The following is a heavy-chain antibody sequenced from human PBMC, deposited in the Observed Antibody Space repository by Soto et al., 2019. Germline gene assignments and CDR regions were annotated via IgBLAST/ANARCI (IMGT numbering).Heavy chain of an antibody. V-gene: IGHV3-23*01. CDR1: GFSFSRNA. CDR2: ISSGGHT. D-gene: IGHD2-15*01. Sequence: QLLESGGGLVQPGGSLRLSCEASGFSFSRNAMSWVRQAPGKGLEWVSSISSGGHTYYADSVKGRFTISRDNSKNSQSLQMTSLGAEDTAVYYCAKLGYCTGGTCYLDYYYGVDVWGQGTTVTVS. CDR3: AKLGYCTGGTCYLDYYYGVDV. J-gene: IGHJ6*02.